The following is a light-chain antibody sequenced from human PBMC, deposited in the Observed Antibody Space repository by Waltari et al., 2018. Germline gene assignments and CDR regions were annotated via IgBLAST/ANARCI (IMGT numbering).Light chain of an antibody. V-gene: IGKV1-5*03. Sequence: TQSPSTLSAFVGDKVTITCRASQNLDRLLAWYQQKLGKAPRLLIYMASNLESGVPSRFSGSGSGTEFTLTINSLQPDDFATYYCQQYINYWTFGQGTKVQ. CDR3: QQYINYWT. J-gene: IGKJ1*01. CDR1: QNLDRL. CDR2: MAS.